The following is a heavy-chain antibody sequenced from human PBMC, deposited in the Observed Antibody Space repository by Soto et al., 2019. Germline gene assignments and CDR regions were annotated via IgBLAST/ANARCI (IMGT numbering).Heavy chain of an antibody. D-gene: IGHD3-22*01. Sequence: GASVKVSCKASGFTFTSSAVHCVRQARGQRLEWIGWIVVGSGDTNYAQKFQERVTITRDMSTSTAYMELSSLRSEDTAVYYCAADDYYDSSGYPDAFDIRGQGTMVTVS. CDR2: IVVGSGDT. V-gene: IGHV1-58*01. J-gene: IGHJ3*02. CDR1: GFTFTSSA. CDR3: AADDYYDSSGYPDAFDI.